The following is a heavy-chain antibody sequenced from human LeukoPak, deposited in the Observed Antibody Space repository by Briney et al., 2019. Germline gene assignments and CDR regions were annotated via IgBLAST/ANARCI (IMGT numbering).Heavy chain of an antibody. CDR1: GYSFTNYW. Sequence: GESLKISCMGSGYSFTNYWIGWVRQMPGKGLEWMGIIYPGDSDTRYSPSFQGQVTISADKSISTASLQWSSLRASDTAMYYCARLHLTASLAAVYFDYWGQGTLVTVSS. CDR3: ARLHLTASLAAVYFDY. J-gene: IGHJ4*02. V-gene: IGHV5-51*01. D-gene: IGHD2-21*02. CDR2: IYPGDSDT.